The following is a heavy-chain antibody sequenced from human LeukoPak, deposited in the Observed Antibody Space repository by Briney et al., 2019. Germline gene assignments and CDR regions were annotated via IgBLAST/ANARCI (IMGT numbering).Heavy chain of an antibody. J-gene: IGHJ4*02. D-gene: IGHD3-22*01. CDR2: IYPDDSES. V-gene: IGHV5-51*01. CDR3: ARSRDSSGYYYLM. Sequence: GESLKISCEASGYSFTHYWIGWVRQMPGKGLEWMGIIYPDDSESKYSPSFQGQVTISADKSISTAYLQWSSLKASDTAMYYCARSRDSSGYYYLMWGQGTLVTVSS. CDR1: GYSFTHYW.